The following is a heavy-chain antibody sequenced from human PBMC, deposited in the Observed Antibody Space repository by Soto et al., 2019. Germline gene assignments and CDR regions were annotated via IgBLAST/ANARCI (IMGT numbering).Heavy chain of an antibody. Sequence: GGSLRLSCAASGFTFSSYWMHWVRQAPGKGLVWVSRINSDGSSTSYADSVKGRFTISRDNAKNTLYLQMNSLRAEDTAAYYCAREETYYYDSSGYYGGGAFDIWGQGTMVTVSS. CDR1: GFTFSSYW. D-gene: IGHD3-22*01. V-gene: IGHV3-74*01. J-gene: IGHJ3*02. CDR2: INSDGSST. CDR3: AREETYYYDSSGYYGGGAFDI.